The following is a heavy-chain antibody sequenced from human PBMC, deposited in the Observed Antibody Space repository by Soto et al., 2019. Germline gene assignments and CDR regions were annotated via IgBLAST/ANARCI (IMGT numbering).Heavy chain of an antibody. V-gene: IGHV3-30-3*01. CDR2: ISYDGSNK. CDR1: GFTFSSYA. J-gene: IGHJ4*02. CDR3: ARDSSSWPPLYYFDY. Sequence: SLRLSCAASGFTFSSYAMHWVRQAPGKGLEWVAVISYDGSNKYYADSVKGRFTISRDNSKNTLYLQMNSLRAEDTAVYYCARDSSSWPPLYYFDYWGQGTLVTVSS. D-gene: IGHD6-13*01.